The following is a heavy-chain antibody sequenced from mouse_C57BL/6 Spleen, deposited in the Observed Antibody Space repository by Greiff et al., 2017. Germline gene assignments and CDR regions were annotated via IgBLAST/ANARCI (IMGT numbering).Heavy chain of an antibody. CDR1: GFTFSSYG. CDR2: ISSGGSYT. Sequence: VQLKESGGDLVKPGGSLKLSCAASGFTFSSYGMSWVRQTPDKRLEWVATISSGGSYTYYPDSVKGRFTISRDNAKNTLYLQMSSLKSEDTAMYYCARQGYYGTLWYFGVWGTGATVTVSS. CDR3: ARQGYYGTLWYFGV. D-gene: IGHD1-1*01. V-gene: IGHV5-6*01. J-gene: IGHJ1*03.